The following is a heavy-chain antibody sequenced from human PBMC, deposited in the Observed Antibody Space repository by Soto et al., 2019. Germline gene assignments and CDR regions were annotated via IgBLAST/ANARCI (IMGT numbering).Heavy chain of an antibody. J-gene: IGHJ6*03. CDR1: GFTFSSYD. Sequence: GGSLRLSCAASGFTFSSYDMHWVRQATGKGLEWVSAIGTAGDTYYPGSVKGRFTISRENAKNSLYLQMNSLRAGDTAVYYCARAYGSGSYHYYYYMDVWGKGTTVTVSS. D-gene: IGHD3-10*01. CDR3: ARAYGSGSYHYYYYMDV. CDR2: IGTAGDT. V-gene: IGHV3-13*01.